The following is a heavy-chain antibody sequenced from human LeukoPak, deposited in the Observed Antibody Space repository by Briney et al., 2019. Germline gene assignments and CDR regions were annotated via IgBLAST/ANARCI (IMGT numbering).Heavy chain of an antibody. CDR1: GGSISSGDYY. CDR3: ARQIFINYYYYMDV. V-gene: IGHV4-30-4*08. J-gene: IGHJ6*03. CDR2: IYYSGST. Sequence: SQTLSLTCTVSGGSISSGDYYWSWIRQPPGKGLEWIGYIYYSGSTYYNPSLKSRVTISVDTSKNQFSLKRSSVTAADTAVYYCARQIFINYYYYMDVWGKGTTVTVSS. D-gene: IGHD2/OR15-2a*01.